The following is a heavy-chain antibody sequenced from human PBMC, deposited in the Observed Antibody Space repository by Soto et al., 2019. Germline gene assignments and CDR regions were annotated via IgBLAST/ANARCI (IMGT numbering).Heavy chain of an antibody. D-gene: IGHD3-9*01. CDR2: ISYDGSNK. V-gene: IGHV3-30-3*01. J-gene: IGHJ4*02. CDR3: ARDHYYDILTGYYPSYYFDY. Sequence: GGSLRLSCAASGFTFSSYAMHWVRQAPGKGLEWVAVISYDGSNKYYADSVKGRFTISRDNSKNTLYLQMNSLRAEDTAVYYCARDHYYDILTGYYPSYYFDYWGQGTLVTVSS. CDR1: GFTFSSYA.